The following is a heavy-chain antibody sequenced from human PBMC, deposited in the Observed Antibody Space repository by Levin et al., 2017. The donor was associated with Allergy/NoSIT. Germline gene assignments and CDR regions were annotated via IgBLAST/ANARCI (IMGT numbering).Heavy chain of an antibody. Sequence: ASVKVSCKASGYTFIDYYLDWVRQAPGQGLEWMGRISPNSGGTNYAQKFQGRVTMTSDTSLSTAYMDLISLRSDDTAVYYCARVVYSPHDAFDIWGQGTMVTVSS. D-gene: IGHD6-13*01. CDR3: ARVVYSPHDAFDI. V-gene: IGHV1-2*06. CDR1: GYTFIDYY. CDR2: ISPNSGGT. J-gene: IGHJ3*02.